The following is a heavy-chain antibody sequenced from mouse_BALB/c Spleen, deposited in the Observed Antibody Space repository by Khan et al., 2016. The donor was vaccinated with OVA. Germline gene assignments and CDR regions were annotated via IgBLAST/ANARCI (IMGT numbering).Heavy chain of an antibody. Sequence: VELVESGAELMKPGASVKISCKATGYTFSSYWIEWVKQRPGHGLEWIGEILPGSGSTNYNEKFKGKATFTADTSSNTAYMQLSSLTSEDSAVYYCARSCDYARFAYWGQGTLVTVSA. CDR1: GYTFSSYW. CDR2: ILPGSGST. CDR3: ARSCDYARFAY. J-gene: IGHJ3*01. V-gene: IGHV1-9*01. D-gene: IGHD2-4*01.